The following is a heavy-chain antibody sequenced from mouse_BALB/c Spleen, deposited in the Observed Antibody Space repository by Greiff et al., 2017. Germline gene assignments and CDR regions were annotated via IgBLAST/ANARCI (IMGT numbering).Heavy chain of an antibody. J-gene: IGHJ4*01. D-gene: IGHD2-1*01. V-gene: IGHV1S81*02. CDR2: INPSNGRT. Sequence: QVQLQQPGAELVKPGASVKLSCKASGYTFTSYWMHWVKQRPGQGLEWIGEINPSNGRTNYNEKFKSKATLTVDKSSSTAYMQLSSLTSEDTAVYYCARNPGNLYAMDYWGQGTSVTVSS. CDR1: GYTFTSYW. CDR3: ARNPGNLYAMDY.